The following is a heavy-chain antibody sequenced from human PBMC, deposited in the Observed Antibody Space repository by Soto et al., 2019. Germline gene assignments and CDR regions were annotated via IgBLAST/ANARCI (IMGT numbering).Heavy chain of an antibody. CDR2: IYWDDDK. V-gene: IGHV2-5*02. CDR3: AHWPYYDSSGFVDP. D-gene: IGHD3-22*01. J-gene: IGHJ5*02. Sequence: QITLKESGPPLVKPTQTLTLTCTFSGFSLSTSGVGVGWIRQPPGKPLEWLALIYWDDDKRHSPSLKSRLTIPKDTSKNQVVLTMTNMDPVDTATYYCAHWPYYDSSGFVDPWGQGTLVTVSS. CDR1: GFSLSTSGVG.